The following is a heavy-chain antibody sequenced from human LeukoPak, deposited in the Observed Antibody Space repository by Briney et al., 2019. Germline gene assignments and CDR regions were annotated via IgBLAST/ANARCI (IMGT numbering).Heavy chain of an antibody. V-gene: IGHV3-23*01. CDR1: GGSISSYY. D-gene: IGHD3-10*01. CDR2: ISGSGGST. J-gene: IGHJ4*02. CDR3: ARAGGSGSQMRGSLDY. Sequence: PSETLSLTCTVSGGSISSYYWSWIRQPPGKGLEWVSAISGSGGSTYYADSVKGRFTISRDNSKNTLYLQMNSLRAEDTAVYYCARAGGSGSQMRGSLDYWGQGTLVTVSS.